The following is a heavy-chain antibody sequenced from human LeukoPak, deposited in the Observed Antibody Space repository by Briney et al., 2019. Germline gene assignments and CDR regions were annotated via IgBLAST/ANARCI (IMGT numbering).Heavy chain of an antibody. J-gene: IGHJ4*02. V-gene: IGHV3-30-3*01. CDR1: GFTFISYS. CDR3: ARVAGVVVVTTGIDY. CDR2: ISHDGSNK. Sequence: GSLRLSCAASGFTFISYSMHWVRQAPGKGLEWVAVISHDGSNKYYADSVKGRFTISRDNSKNTLFLQMNSLRAEDTAVYYCARVAGVVVVTTGIDYWGQGTLVTVSS. D-gene: IGHD3-22*01.